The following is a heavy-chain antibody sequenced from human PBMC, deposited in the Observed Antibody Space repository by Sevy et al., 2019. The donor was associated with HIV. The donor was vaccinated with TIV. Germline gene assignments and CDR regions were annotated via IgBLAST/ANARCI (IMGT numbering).Heavy chain of an antibody. Sequence: ASVKVSCKASGYTFTNYDINWVRQATGQGLEWMGWMNPNSGNTGYAQKFQGRVTMTRNTSINTAYMELSSLRSEDTAVHYCARAIRITMVRGVISYWFDPWGQGTLVTVSS. V-gene: IGHV1-8*01. J-gene: IGHJ5*02. CDR3: ARAIRITMVRGVISYWFDP. CDR1: GYTFTNYD. CDR2: MNPNSGNT. D-gene: IGHD3-10*01.